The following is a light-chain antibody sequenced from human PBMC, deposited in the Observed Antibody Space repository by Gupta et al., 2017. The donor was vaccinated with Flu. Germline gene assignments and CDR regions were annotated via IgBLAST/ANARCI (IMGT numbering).Light chain of an antibody. CDR2: KNS. Sequence: VLTPPPSASGTHGPRVTSSCSGSSVNSGSHTVSWYQQPPGPAPKLLIYKNSQRPAGVPDRFSGSKSGTAASLAISGLQSEDEAYYYCAAWDDSLLRVFGGGTKVTVL. CDR1: SVNSGSHT. CDR3: AAWDDSLLRV. J-gene: IGLJ3*02. V-gene: IGLV1-44*01.